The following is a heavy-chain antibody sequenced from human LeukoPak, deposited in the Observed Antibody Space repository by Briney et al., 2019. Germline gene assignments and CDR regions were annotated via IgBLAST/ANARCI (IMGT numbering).Heavy chain of an antibody. J-gene: IGHJ6*03. V-gene: IGHV1-69*10. CDR2: FIPILDTA. CDR1: GGTFSDYA. CDR3: AGIPVFGVVLHQEPV. Sequence: ASVRVSCKASGGTFSDYALNWVRQAPGQGLEWMGVFIPILDTANSTQKFQGRLTITADISTNTVYMELSSLRFDDTAVYFCAGIPVFGVVLHQEPVWGKGTTVTVSS. D-gene: IGHD3-3*01.